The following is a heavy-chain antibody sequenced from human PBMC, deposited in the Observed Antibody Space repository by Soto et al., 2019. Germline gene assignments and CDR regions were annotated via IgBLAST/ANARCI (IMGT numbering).Heavy chain of an antibody. D-gene: IGHD3-10*01. CDR2: ISGSGGST. CDR3: AKDRALWFGEWVPDAFDI. V-gene: IGHV3-23*01. Sequence: EVQLLESGGGLVQPGGSLRLSCAASGFTFSSYAMSWVRQAPGKGLEWVSAISGSGGSTYYADSVKGRFTISRDNSKNTLYLQMNSLRAEDTAVYYCAKDRALWFGEWVPDAFDIWGQGTMVTVSS. J-gene: IGHJ3*02. CDR1: GFTFSSYA.